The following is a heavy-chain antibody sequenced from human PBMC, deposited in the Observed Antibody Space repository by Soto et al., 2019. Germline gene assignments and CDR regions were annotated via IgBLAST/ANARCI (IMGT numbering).Heavy chain of an antibody. V-gene: IGHV3-23*01. CDR3: AKSAEYNYVDY. D-gene: IGHD5-18*01. CDR2: ITATGSAT. J-gene: IGHJ4*02. CDR1: GFTFSTYV. Sequence: HPGGSLRLSCAASGFTFSTYVMKWVRQAPGKGVEWASAITATGSATYYADSVKGRFTISRDNSKNTLYLQMNSLTAEDTAVYYCAKSAEYNYVDYWGQGTLVTVSS.